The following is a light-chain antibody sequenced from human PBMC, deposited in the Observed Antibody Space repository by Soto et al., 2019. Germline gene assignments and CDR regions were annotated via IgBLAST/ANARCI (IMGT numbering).Light chain of an antibody. V-gene: IGKV1-27*01. CDR2: TAS. CDR3: QKYNSVPT. CDR1: QGISSY. Sequence: DIQMTQSPSSLSTSVGDRVTITCRASQGISSYLAWYQQKPGKVPKLLIYTASTLQSGVPSRFSGSGSGTDFTLTISSLQPEDVATYYCQKYNSVPTFGGGTKVESK. J-gene: IGKJ4*01.